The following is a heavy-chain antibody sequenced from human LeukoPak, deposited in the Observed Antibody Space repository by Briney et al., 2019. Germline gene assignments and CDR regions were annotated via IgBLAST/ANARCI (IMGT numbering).Heavy chain of an antibody. CDR1: GGSFSGYY. CDR2: ISSSGSTI. D-gene: IGHD3-22*01. V-gene: IGHV3-11*04. Sequence: PSETLSLTCAVYGGSFSGYYWSWIRQAPGKGLEWVSYISSSGSTIYYADSVKGRFTISRDNAKNSLYLQMNSLRAEDTAVYYCARGRGFYDSSGYYLDYWGQGTLVTVSS. J-gene: IGHJ4*02. CDR3: ARGRGFYDSSGYYLDY.